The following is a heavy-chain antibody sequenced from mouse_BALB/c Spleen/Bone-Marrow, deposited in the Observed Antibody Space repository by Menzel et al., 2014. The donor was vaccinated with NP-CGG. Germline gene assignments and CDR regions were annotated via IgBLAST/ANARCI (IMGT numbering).Heavy chain of an antibody. CDR1: GYTFTDYA. D-gene: IGHD2-14*01. CDR2: ISTYYGDA. CDR3: ARSGKVRNAMDY. V-gene: IGHV1S137*01. Sequence: QVQLKESGAELVRPGVSVKISCKGSGYTFTDYAMHWVKQSPAKSLGWIGVISTYYGDASYNQKFKGKATMTVDKSSSTAYMELARLTSEDSAIYYCARSGKVRNAMDYWGQGTSVTVSS. J-gene: IGHJ4*01.